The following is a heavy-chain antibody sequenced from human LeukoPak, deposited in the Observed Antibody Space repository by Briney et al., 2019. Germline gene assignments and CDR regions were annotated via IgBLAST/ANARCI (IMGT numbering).Heavy chain of an antibody. CDR1: GGSISSGGYY. CDR2: IYHSGST. CDR3: ASSEVTIFGVVMNAFDI. V-gene: IGHV4-30-2*01. Sequence: SQTLSLTCTVSGGSISSGGYYWSWIRQPPGKGLEWIGYIYHSGSTYYNPSLKSRVTISVDRSKNQFSLKLSSVTAADTAVYYCASSEVTIFGVVMNAFDIWGQGTMVTVSS. D-gene: IGHD3-3*01. J-gene: IGHJ3*02.